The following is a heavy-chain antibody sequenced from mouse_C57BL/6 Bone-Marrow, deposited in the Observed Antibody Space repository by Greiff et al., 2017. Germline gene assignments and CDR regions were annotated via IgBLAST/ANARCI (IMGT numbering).Heavy chain of an antibody. CDR1: GYAFSSSW. CDR2: IYPGDGDT. D-gene: IGHD1-1*01. V-gene: IGHV1-82*01. Sequence: QVQLQQSGPELVKPGASVKISCKASGYAFSSSWMNWVKQRPGKGLEWIGRIYPGDGDTNYNGKFKGKATLTADKSSSTSYMKLNSLTSEDAAVYFGAREGYYYGSSYEYFDVWGTGTTVTVAS. CDR3: AREGYYYGSSYEYFDV. J-gene: IGHJ1*03.